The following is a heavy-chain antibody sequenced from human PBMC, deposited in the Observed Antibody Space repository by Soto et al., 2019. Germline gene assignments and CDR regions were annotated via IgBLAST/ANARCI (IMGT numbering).Heavy chain of an antibody. CDR1: GGSIRSSDYY. D-gene: IGHD3-22*01. CDR2: IYYSGST. J-gene: IGHJ4*02. V-gene: IGHV4-61*08. Sequence: SETLSLTCTVSGGSIRSSDYYWSWIRQPPGKGLEWIGYIYYSGSTNYNPSLKSRVTISVDTSKNQFSLKLSSVTAADTAVYYCARDGDSSGYPFYFDYWGQGALVTVSS. CDR3: ARDGDSSGYPFYFDY.